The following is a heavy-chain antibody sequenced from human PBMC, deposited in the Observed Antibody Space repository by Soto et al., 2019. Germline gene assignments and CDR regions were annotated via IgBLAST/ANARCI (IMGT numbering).Heavy chain of an antibody. D-gene: IGHD4-17*01. CDR1: GGSFSGYY. J-gene: IGHJ5*02. V-gene: IGHV4-34*01. CDR2: INHSGST. CDR3: ARGGKETVTTNSGWFDP. Sequence: QVQLQQWGAGLLKPSETLSLTCAVYGGSFSGYYWSWIRQPPGKGLEWIGEINHSGSTNYNPSLKRRVTISVDPSKNQFSLKLSSVTAADTAVYYCARGGKETVTTNSGWFDPWGQGTLVTVSS.